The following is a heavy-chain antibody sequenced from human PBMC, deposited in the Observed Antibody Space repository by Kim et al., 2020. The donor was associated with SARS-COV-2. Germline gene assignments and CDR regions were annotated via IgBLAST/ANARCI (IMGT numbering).Heavy chain of an antibody. D-gene: IGHD6-19*01. J-gene: IGHJ4*02. CDR2: IYSGGST. CDR3: ARGTLYSSGWEDYFDY. Sequence: GGSLRLSCAASGFTVSSNYMSWVRQAPGKGLEWVSVIYSGGSTYYADSVKGRFTISRDNSKNTLYLQMNSLRAEDTAVYYCARGTLYSSGWEDYFDYWGQGTLVTVSS. CDR1: GFTVSSNY. V-gene: IGHV3-53*01.